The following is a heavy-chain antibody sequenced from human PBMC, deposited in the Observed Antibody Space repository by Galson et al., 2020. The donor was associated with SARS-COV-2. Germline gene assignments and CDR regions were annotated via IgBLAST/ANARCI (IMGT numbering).Heavy chain of an antibody. D-gene: IGHD1-1*01. CDR1: GFTFSGHW. Sequence: GESLKISCAASGFTFSGHWMHWVRQAPGKGLVWVSNISPDGSTTRYADSVKGRFTISRDNAKNTLYLQMNSLRAEDTAVYFCARVGFDHDGGPTTLDYWGQGTLVTVSS. J-gene: IGHJ4*02. CDR3: ARVGFDHDGGPTTLDY. V-gene: IGHV3-74*01. CDR2: ISPDGSTT.